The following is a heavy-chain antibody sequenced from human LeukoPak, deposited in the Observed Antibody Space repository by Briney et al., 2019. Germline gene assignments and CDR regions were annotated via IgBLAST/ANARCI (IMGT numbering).Heavy chain of an antibody. Sequence: SQTLSLTCGISGDSVSSNCAAWSCIRQSPSRGLEWLGRTYYRSKWYNDYAVSVKSRITINPDTSKNQFSLQLNSVTPEDTAVYYCARGIADSSGYYYVDYWGQGTLVTVSS. CDR1: GDSVSSNCAA. J-gene: IGHJ4*02. D-gene: IGHD3-22*01. CDR2: TYYRSKWYN. CDR3: ARGIADSSGYYYVDY. V-gene: IGHV6-1*01.